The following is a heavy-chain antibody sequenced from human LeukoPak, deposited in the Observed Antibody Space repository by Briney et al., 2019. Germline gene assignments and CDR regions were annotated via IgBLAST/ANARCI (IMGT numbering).Heavy chain of an antibody. CDR3: ASSPQDSSGYYWGGGFDY. CDR1: GGTFSSYA. J-gene: IGHJ4*02. Sequence: SVTVSFTASGGTFSSYAISWVRQAPGQGLEWMGGIIPIFGTANYAQKFQGRVTITADESTSTAYMELSSLRSEDAAVYYCASSPQDSSGYYWGGGFDYWGQGTLVTVSS. V-gene: IGHV1-69*13. CDR2: IIPIFGTA. D-gene: IGHD3-22*01.